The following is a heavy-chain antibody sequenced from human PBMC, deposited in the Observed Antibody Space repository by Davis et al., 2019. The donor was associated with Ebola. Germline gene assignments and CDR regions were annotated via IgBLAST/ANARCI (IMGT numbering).Heavy chain of an antibody. Sequence: AGSLRLSCAASGFTISSYWMSWVRQAPGKGVEWIGEISQSGSTYYNPSLKSRVTISVDTSKNQFSLKLSSVTAADTAVYYCARGRLLWFGELLPWGQGTLVTVSS. CDR2: ISQSGST. D-gene: IGHD3-10*01. CDR1: GFTISSYW. V-gene: IGHV4-4*02. CDR3: ARGRLLWFGELLP. J-gene: IGHJ5*02.